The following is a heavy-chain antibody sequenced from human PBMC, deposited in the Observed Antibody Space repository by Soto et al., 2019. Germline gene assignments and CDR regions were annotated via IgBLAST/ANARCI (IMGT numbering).Heavy chain of an antibody. D-gene: IGHD4-4*01. Sequence: GESLKISCKGSGYSFTSYWIGWVRQMPGKGLEWTGIIYPGDSDTRYSPSFQGQVTISADKSISTAYLQWSSLKASDTAMYYCARLQSGTHDYSNLALDYWGQGTLVTVSS. V-gene: IGHV5-51*01. J-gene: IGHJ4*02. CDR2: IYPGDSDT. CDR3: ARLQSGTHDYSNLALDY. CDR1: GYSFTSYW.